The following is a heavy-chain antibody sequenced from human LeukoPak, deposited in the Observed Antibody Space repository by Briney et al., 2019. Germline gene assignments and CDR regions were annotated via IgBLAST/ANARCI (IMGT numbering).Heavy chain of an antibody. D-gene: IGHD2-15*01. J-gene: IGHJ3*02. CDR1: GFTFGGYT. CDR2: ISSSLNM. CDR3: ARDAGIVAFDI. V-gene: IGHV3-21*01. Sequence: GGSLRLSCVASGFTFGGYTINWVRLAPGKGLEWVSSISSSLNMYFAESVKGRFTISRDSARNSVSLQLNSLRVEDTAVYYCARDAGIVAFDIWGQGTVVTDSS.